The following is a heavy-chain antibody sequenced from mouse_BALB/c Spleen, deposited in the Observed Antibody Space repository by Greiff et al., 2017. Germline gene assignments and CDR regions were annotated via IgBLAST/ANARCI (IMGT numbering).Heavy chain of an antibody. CDR3: ARNRYDAMDY. D-gene: IGHD2-14*01. Sequence: QVQLQQSGPGLVAPSQSLSITCTVSGFSLTGYGVNWVRQPPGKGLEWLGMIWGDGSTDYNSALKSRLSISKDNSKSQVFFKMNSLQANDTAIYYCARNRYDAMDYWGQGTSVTVSS. CDR1: GFSLTGYG. V-gene: IGHV2-6-7*01. J-gene: IGHJ4*01. CDR2: IWGDGST.